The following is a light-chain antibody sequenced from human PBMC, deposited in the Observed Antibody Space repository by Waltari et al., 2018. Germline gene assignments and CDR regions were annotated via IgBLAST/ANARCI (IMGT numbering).Light chain of an antibody. CDR3: QQSYSTQYT. Sequence: DIQITQSPSSLSASVGDRVTITCRASQSISSYLNWYQQKPGKAPKLLIYAASSLQSGVPSRFSGSGSGTDFTLTISSLQPEDFATYYCQQSYSTQYTFGQGTKLEIK. CDR2: AAS. V-gene: IGKV1-39*01. CDR1: QSISSY. J-gene: IGKJ2*01.